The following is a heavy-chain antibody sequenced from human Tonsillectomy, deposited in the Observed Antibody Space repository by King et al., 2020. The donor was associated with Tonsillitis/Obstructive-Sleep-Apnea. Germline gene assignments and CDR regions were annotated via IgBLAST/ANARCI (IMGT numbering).Heavy chain of an antibody. CDR1: GFTFSTYG. J-gene: IGHJ3*02. V-gene: IGHV3-30*18. CDR3: AKFRSSWYTDAFDI. Sequence: VQLVESGGGVVQPGMSLRLSCAASGFTFSTYGMHWVSQAPGKGLEWVAVTSHDGSNKYYADTVKGRCTISRDNSKNTLYLLMNSLRAEDTAVYYCAKFRSSWYTDAFDIWGQGTMVTVSS. CDR2: TSHDGSNK. D-gene: IGHD6-13*01.